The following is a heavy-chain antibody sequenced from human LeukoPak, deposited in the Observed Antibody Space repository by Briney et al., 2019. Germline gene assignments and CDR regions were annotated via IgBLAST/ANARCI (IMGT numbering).Heavy chain of an antibody. J-gene: IGHJ4*02. CDR3: ARDDFAGSDFDY. Sequence: GGSLRLSCAASGFTFSSYAMSWVRQAPGKGLEWVSAISGSGGSTYYADSVKGRFTISRDNAKNSLYLQMNSLRAEDTAVYYCARDDFAGSDFDYWGQGTLVTVSS. CDR2: ISGSGGST. D-gene: IGHD3-10*01. CDR1: GFTFSSYA. V-gene: IGHV3-23*01.